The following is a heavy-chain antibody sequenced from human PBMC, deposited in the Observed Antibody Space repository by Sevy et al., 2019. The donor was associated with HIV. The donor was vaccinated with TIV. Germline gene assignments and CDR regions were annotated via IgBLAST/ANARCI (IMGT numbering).Heavy chain of an antibody. CDR3: ARDRRNYGGQYFDY. J-gene: IGHJ4*02. V-gene: IGHV3-11*06. CDR2: MSSGTSYT. D-gene: IGHD1-7*01. CDR1: GFTFSDYY. Sequence: GGSLRLSCAASGFTFSDYYMSWIRQAPGRGLEWVSYMSSGTSYTNYADSVKGRFTISRDNAKNSLYLQMNSLRAEDTAVYYCARDRRNYGGQYFDYWGQGTLVTVSS.